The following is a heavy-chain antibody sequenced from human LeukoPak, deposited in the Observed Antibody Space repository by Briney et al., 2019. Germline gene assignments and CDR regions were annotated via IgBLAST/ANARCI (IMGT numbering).Heavy chain of an antibody. CDR2: IRYDGSNK. V-gene: IGHV3-30*02. CDR1: GFTFSSYG. D-gene: IGHD5-18*01. Sequence: GGSLRLSCGASGFTFSSYGMHWVRQAPGKGLEWVAFIRYDGSNKYYADSVKGRFTISRDNSKNTLYLQMNSLRAEDTAVYYCAKDIFPGWIQLWLPFDYWGQGTLVTVSS. CDR3: AKDIFPGWIQLWLPFDY. J-gene: IGHJ4*02.